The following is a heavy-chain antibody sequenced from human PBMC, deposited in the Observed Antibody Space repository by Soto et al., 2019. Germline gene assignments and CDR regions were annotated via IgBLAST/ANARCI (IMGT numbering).Heavy chain of an antibody. D-gene: IGHD6-13*01. CDR2: ISYDGSNK. Sequence: ESGGGVVQPGRSLRLSCAASGFTFSSYAMHWVRQAPGKGLEWVAVISYDGSNKYYADSVKGRFTISRDNSKNTLYLQMNSLRAEDTAVYYCARDLRIAAAGVNWFDPWGQGTLVTVSS. CDR3: ARDLRIAAAGVNWFDP. J-gene: IGHJ5*02. V-gene: IGHV3-30-3*01. CDR1: GFTFSSYA.